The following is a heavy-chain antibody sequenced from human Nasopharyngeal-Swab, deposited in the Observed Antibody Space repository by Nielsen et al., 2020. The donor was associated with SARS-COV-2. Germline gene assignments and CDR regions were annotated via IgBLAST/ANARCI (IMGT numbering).Heavy chain of an antibody. CDR2: VSSEGSNK. CDR3: AAGTWYRGGYDAFDV. Sequence: GGSLRLSCAASGFTFSDYGIQWVRQAPGKGLEWVGVVSSEGSNKYYSDSAKGRFALSRDNSKNTVDLQMNSLTAEDTAVYYCAAGTWYRGGYDAFDVWGQGTVVTVSS. CDR1: GFTFSDYG. J-gene: IGHJ3*01. D-gene: IGHD6-25*01. V-gene: IGHV3-30*03.